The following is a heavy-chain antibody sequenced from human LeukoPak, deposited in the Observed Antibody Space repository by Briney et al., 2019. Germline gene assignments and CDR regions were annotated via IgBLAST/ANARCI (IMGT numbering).Heavy chain of an antibody. J-gene: IGHJ5*02. CDR3: ARLDGSSFSDGWFDP. CDR2: IYTSGST. D-gene: IGHD6-13*01. Sequence: SETLSLTCTVSGGSISSYYWSWIRQPPGKGLEWIGYIYTSGSTNYNPSLKSRVTISVDTSKNQFSLKLSSVTAADTAVYYCARLDGSSFSDGWFDPWGQGTLVTVSS. CDR1: GGSISSYY. V-gene: IGHV4-4*09.